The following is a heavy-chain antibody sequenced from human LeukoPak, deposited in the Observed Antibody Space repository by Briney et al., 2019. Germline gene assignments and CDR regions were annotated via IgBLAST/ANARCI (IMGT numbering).Heavy chain of an antibody. CDR1: GFTFSSYA. D-gene: IGHD1-14*01. Sequence: PGGSLRLSCAASGFTFSSYAMHWVRQAPGKGLEWVAVISYDGSNKYYADSVKGRFTISRDNSKNTLYLQMNSLRAEDTAVYYCAKDEPGYWGQGTLVTVSS. J-gene: IGHJ4*02. V-gene: IGHV3-30-3*01. CDR2: ISYDGSNK. CDR3: AKDEPGY.